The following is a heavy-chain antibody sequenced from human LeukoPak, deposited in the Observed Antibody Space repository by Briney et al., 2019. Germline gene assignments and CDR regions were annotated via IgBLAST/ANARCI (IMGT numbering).Heavy chain of an antibody. J-gene: IGHJ4*02. Sequence: GGSLRLSCAASGFTFSSYSMHWVRQAPGKGLEWISYISTSSSTIYYADSVKGRFTISRDNAKSSLYLQMNSLRAEDTAVYYCARSSHGDFWSGYYFDDWGQGTLVTVSS. CDR3: ARSSHGDFWSGYYFDD. CDR1: GFTFSSYS. D-gene: IGHD3-3*01. V-gene: IGHV3-48*01. CDR2: ISTSSSTI.